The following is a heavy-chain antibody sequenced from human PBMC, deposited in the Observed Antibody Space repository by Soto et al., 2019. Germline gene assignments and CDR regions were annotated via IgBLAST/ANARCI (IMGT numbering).Heavy chain of an antibody. CDR3: ARDEEMATISFFDY. CDR1: GFPFRRHG. V-gene: IGHV3-33*01. Sequence: QVPLVESGGGVVQPGRSLRLSCAASGFPFRRHGMHWVRQAPGKGLEWVAVIWYDGSNKYYADSVKGRFTISRDNSKNTLYLQMNSLRAEDTAVYYCARDEEMATISFFDYWGQGTLVTVSS. J-gene: IGHJ4*02. D-gene: IGHD5-12*01. CDR2: IWYDGSNK.